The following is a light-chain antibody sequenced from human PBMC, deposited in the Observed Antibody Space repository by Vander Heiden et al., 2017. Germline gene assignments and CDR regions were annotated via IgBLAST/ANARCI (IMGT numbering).Light chain of an antibody. CDR2: AAS. Sequence: DIQITQSPSSLSASVGDRVTITCRASQSISSYLNWYQQKPGKAPKLLIYAASSLQSGVPSRFSGGGSGTDFTLTISSLQPEDFATYYCQQSYNAPPTFGQGTKVEIK. CDR1: QSISSY. V-gene: IGKV1-39*01. CDR3: QQSYNAPPT. J-gene: IGKJ1*01.